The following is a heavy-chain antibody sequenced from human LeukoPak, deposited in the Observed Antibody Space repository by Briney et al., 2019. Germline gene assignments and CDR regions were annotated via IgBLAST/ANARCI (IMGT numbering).Heavy chain of an antibody. J-gene: IGHJ6*02. D-gene: IGHD2-21*02. Sequence: NPSETLSLTCTVFGGSISSYYWSWIRQPPGKGLEWIGYIYYSGSTNYNPSLKSRVTISVDTSKNQFSLKLSSVTAADTAVYYCARQGEEYCGGDCYSSYYYYGMDVWGQGTTVTVSS. CDR2: IYYSGST. CDR3: ARQGEEYCGGDCYSSYYYYGMDV. CDR1: GGSISSYY. V-gene: IGHV4-59*08.